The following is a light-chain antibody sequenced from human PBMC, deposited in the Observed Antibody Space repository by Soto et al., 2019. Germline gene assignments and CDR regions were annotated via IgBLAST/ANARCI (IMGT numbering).Light chain of an antibody. V-gene: IGKV1-5*03. Sequence: DIQMTQSPSTLSASVGDIVTITCRASQSISSWLAWYQQKPGKAPKLLIYKASSLESGVPSRFSGSGSGTEFTLTISSLQPDDFATYYYQQYNSATSFCPGTKVDIK. CDR3: QQYNSATS. CDR2: KAS. CDR1: QSISSW. J-gene: IGKJ3*01.